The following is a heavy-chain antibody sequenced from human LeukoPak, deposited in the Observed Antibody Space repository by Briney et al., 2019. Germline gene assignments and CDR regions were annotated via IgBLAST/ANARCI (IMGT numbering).Heavy chain of an antibody. V-gene: IGHV1-2*02. CDR2: INPNSGGT. CDR3: ARGRYYYDSSGYYYFDY. J-gene: IGHJ4*02. Sequence: ASVKVSCKASGYTFTRYYMHWVRQAPGQGLEWMGWINPNSGGTNYAQKFQGRVTMTRDTSISTAYMELSRLRSDDTAVYYCARGRYYYDSSGYYYFDYWGQGTLVTVSS. D-gene: IGHD3-22*01. CDR1: GYTFTRYY.